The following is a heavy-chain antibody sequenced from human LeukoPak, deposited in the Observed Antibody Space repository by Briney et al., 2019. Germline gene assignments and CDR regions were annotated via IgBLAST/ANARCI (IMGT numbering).Heavy chain of an antibody. CDR1: GFTFSSNW. Sequence: PGGSLRLSCAASGFTFSSNWMHWVRQAPGKGLEWVAVISYDGSNKYYADSVKGRFTISRDNSKNTLYLQMNSLRAEDTAVYYCARDRVGATDYFDYWGQGTLVTVSS. CDR3: ARDRVGATDYFDY. CDR2: ISYDGSNK. V-gene: IGHV3-30*19. D-gene: IGHD1-26*01. J-gene: IGHJ4*02.